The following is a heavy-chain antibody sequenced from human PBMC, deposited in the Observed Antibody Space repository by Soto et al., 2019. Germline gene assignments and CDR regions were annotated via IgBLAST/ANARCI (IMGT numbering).Heavy chain of an antibody. J-gene: IGHJ4*02. CDR2: VFYTGNT. CDR1: GGSVSSFH. D-gene: IGHD1-26*01. CDR3: ARSYSGTFYGYDI. V-gene: IGHV4-59*02. Sequence: SETLSLTCTVSGGSVSSFHWSWIRQSPGKGLEWIGYVFYTGNTKYNPALKRRVTISVDTSKKQFSLKLSSVSAADTGLYYCARSYSGTFYGYDIRGQGILVTVSS.